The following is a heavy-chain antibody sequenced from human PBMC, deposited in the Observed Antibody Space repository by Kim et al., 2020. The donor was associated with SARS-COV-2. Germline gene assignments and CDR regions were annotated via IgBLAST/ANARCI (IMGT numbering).Heavy chain of an antibody. CDR2: TKQDGSEK. CDR1: GFTFSTYW. Sequence: GGSLRLSCAASGFTFSTYWMSWVRQAPGKGLEWVANTKQDGSEKYDVDSVNGRFTISRDNAKNSLYLQMNSLRVEDTAVYYCVRLNPNYGSGRFDYWGQGTLVTISS. J-gene: IGHJ4*02. V-gene: IGHV3-7*03. CDR3: VRLNPNYGSGRFDY. D-gene: IGHD3-10*01.